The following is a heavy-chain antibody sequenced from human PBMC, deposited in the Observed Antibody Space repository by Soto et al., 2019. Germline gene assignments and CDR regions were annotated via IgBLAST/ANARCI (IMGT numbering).Heavy chain of an antibody. CDR2: IYPGDSDT. V-gene: IGHV5-51*01. D-gene: IGHD5-12*01. J-gene: IGHJ6*02. CDR1: GYSFTSYW. CDR3: ARPLYSGYDSYYYYGMDV. Sequence: GESLKISCKGSGYSFTSYWIGWVRQMPGKGLEWMGIIYPGDSDTRYSPSFQGQVTISADKSISTAYLQWSSLKASDTAMYYRARPLYSGYDSYYYYGMDVWGQGTTVTVSS.